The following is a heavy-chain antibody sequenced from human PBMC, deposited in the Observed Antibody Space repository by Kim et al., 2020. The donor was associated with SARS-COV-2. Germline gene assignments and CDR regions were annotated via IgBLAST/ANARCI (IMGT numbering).Heavy chain of an antibody. V-gene: IGHV3-49*02. CDR3: TREEAWFWSGYGGDDY. Sequence: SVKGRFTISRDDSKSIAYLQMNSLKTEDTAVYYCTREEAWFWSGYGGDDYWGQGTLVTVSS. J-gene: IGHJ4*02. D-gene: IGHD3-3*01.